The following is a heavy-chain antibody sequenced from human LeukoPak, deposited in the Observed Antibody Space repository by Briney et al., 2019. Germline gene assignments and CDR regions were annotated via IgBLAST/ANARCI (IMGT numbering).Heavy chain of an antibody. CDR1: GFTFSSYS. D-gene: IGHD3-16*02. CDR3: AGDTIMLSAFDI. J-gene: IGHJ3*02. Sequence: GGSLRLSCAASGFTFSSYSMNWVRQAPGKGLEWVSSISSSSSYIYYADSVKGRFTISRDNAKNSLYLQMNSLRAEDTAVYYCAGDTIMLSAFDIWGQGTMVTVSS. CDR2: ISSSSSYI. V-gene: IGHV3-21*01.